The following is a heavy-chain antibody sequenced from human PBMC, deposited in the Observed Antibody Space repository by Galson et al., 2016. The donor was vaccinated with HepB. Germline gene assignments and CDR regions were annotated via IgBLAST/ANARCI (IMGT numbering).Heavy chain of an antibody. J-gene: IGHJ4*01. Sequence: ETLSLTCSVSGGSISSRSYYWGWIRQPPGKGLEWIGSIYYIGSTYYNPSLKSRVTISVDTSKNQFSLKMSSVTAADTAVYYCARGNNWNLTPFDHWGHGTLVTVSS. CDR1: GGSISSRSYY. CDR2: IYYIGST. V-gene: IGHV4-39*07. CDR3: ARGNNWNLTPFDH. D-gene: IGHD1-20*01.